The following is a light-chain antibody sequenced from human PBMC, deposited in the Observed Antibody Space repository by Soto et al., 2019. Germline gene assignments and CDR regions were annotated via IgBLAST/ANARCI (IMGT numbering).Light chain of an antibody. V-gene: IGKV3-15*01. J-gene: IGKJ2*01. Sequence: ETVMTQSQVTLYVSPGERATLSCRASQSVAINLAWYQQSPGQDPRILIYGASTRATGIPARVSGSGSGTEFTLTISSLQCEDFAVYYCQQYNNWPPYTFGQVTKLESK. CDR2: GAS. CDR3: QQYNNWPPYT. CDR1: QSVAIN.